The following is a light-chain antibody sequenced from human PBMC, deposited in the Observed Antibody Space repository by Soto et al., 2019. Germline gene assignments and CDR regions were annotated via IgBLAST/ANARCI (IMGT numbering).Light chain of an antibody. CDR3: QQYYATPFT. V-gene: IGKV4-1*01. Sequence: DIVMTQSPDSLAVSLGERATINCKSSQSVLYSSNNKSYLAWYQQKPRQPPKLLIYWASTRESGVPDRFSGSGSGTDFTLTISSLQAEDVAVYYCQQYYATPFTFGPGTKVDIK. CDR1: QSVLYSSNNKSY. J-gene: IGKJ3*01. CDR2: WAS.